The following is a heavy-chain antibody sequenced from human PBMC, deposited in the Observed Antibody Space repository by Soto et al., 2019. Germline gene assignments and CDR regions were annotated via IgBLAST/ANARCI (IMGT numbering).Heavy chain of an antibody. Sequence: SETLSLTCTVSGGSVTSGTYYWSWIRQPPGKGLEYIGYIYYSGSTNYNPSLNGRVTISVDTPKNQFSLKLSSATAADTALYYCANANAGAFNICGQGTMVTVSS. CDR1: GGSVTSGTYY. V-gene: IGHV4-61*01. CDR2: IYYSGST. J-gene: IGHJ3*02. CDR3: ANANAGAFNI.